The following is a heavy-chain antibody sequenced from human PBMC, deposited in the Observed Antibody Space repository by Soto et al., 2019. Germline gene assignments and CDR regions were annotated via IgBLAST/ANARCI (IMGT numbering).Heavy chain of an antibody. CDR1: GGTFSSYA. V-gene: IGHV1-69*01. CDR3: ARDFWLDIVVVVAATFDY. D-gene: IGHD2-15*01. CDR2: IIPIFGAA. Sequence: QVLLVQSGAEVKKPGSSVKVSCKASGGTFSSYAIVWVRQAPGQGLEWMGGIIPIFGAANYAQKFQGRVTVTADESTSTAYMDLSSLRSEDTAVYYCARDFWLDIVVVVAATFDYWGQGTLVTVSS. J-gene: IGHJ4*02.